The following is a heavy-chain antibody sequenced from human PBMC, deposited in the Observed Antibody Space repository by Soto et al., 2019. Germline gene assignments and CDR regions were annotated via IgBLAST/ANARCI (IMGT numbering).Heavy chain of an antibody. V-gene: IGHV1-18*01. CDR2: ISAYNVNT. Sequence: ASVKVSCKASGYIFTNYDYNWVRQAPGQGLEWMGWISAYNVNTNYAQKLQGRVTMTTDTSTSTAYMELRSLRSDDTAVYYCAREGPNHRLSWGQGTLVTVSS. CDR3: AREGPNHRLS. D-gene: IGHD3-16*02. CDR1: GYIFTNYD. J-gene: IGHJ5*02.